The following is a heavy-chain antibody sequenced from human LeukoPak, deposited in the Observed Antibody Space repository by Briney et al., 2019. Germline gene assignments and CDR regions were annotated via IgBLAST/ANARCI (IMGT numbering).Heavy chain of an antibody. Sequence: QPGRSLRLSCAASGFTFSSYALHWVRQAPGKGLEWVAVISYDGSNKYYAESVKGRLTISRDNSKNTLYLQMNSLRAEDTALYYCARDDIAARRYYMDVWGKGTTVTVSS. V-gene: IGHV3-30*04. CDR1: GFTFSSYA. CDR3: ARDDIAARRYYMDV. D-gene: IGHD6-6*01. J-gene: IGHJ6*03. CDR2: ISYDGSNK.